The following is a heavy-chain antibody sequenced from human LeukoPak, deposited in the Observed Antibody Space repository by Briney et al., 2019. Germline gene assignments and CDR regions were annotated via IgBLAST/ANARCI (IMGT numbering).Heavy chain of an antibody. Sequence: GGSLRLSCAASGFTFSSYAMSWVRQAPGKGLEWVSAISGSGGSTYYADSVKGRFTISRDNSKNTLYLQMNSLRAGDTAVYYCAKDSPEAHFWSGYTFYFDYWGQGTLVTVSS. CDR3: AKDSPEAHFWSGYTFYFDY. D-gene: IGHD3-3*02. V-gene: IGHV3-23*01. CDR1: GFTFSSYA. CDR2: ISGSGGST. J-gene: IGHJ4*02.